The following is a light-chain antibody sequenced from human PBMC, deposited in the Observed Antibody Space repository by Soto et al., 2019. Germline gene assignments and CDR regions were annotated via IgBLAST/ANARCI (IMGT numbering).Light chain of an antibody. V-gene: IGLV2-23*02. CDR1: RSDIGNYNL. CDR3: ASYAGSRTYV. CDR2: EVT. J-gene: IGLJ1*01. Sequence: QSALTQAASESGSPGQSVTISCSRSDIGNYNLVSWYQHLPGRAPKLLIFEVTMRPSGISDRFSGSKSASTASLTISGLQAEDEGDYYCASYAGSRTYVFGRGTKVTVL.